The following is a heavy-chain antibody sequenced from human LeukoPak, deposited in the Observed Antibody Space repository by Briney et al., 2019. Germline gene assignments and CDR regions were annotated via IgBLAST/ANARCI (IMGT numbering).Heavy chain of an antibody. V-gene: IGHV3-30-3*01. CDR2: ISYETSNK. CDR3: TRVPYGDYWSSDY. D-gene: IGHD4-17*01. Sequence: GGSLRLSCAASGFTFSSYAMHWVRQAPGKGLEWVAAISYETSNKYYADSVKGRFTISRDNSKNTLYLQMNSLRAEDTAIYYCTRVPYGDYWSSDYWGQGTLVTVSS. CDR1: GFTFSSYA. J-gene: IGHJ4*02.